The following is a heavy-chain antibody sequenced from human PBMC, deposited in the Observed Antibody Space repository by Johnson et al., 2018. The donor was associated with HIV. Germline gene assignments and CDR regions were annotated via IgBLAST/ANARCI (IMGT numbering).Heavy chain of an antibody. Sequence: VQLVESGGGLVQPGGSLRLSCAASGFTFSDYYIHWIRQAPGKGLEWVSGINWNGGNTGYADSVKGRFTISRDNSKNTLYLQMGSLRTEDMAVYYCAKEDSSSWNAFDIWGQGTMVTVSS. CDR3: AKEDSSSWNAFDI. J-gene: IGHJ3*02. CDR2: INWNGGNT. V-gene: IGHV3-64*07. D-gene: IGHD6-6*01. CDR1: GFTFSDYY.